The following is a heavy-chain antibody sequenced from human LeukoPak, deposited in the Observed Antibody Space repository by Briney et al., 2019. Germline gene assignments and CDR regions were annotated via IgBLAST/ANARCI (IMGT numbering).Heavy chain of an antibody. Sequence: PSETLSLTRTVSGGSISSYYWSWIRQPPGKGLEWIGYIYYSGSTNYNYNPSLKSRVTISVDTSKNQFSLNQFSLKLSSVTAADTAVYYCARHSSGLYFDYWGQGTLVTVSS. J-gene: IGHJ4*02. D-gene: IGHD6-19*01. V-gene: IGHV4-59*08. CDR2: IYYSGSTNY. CDR3: ARHSSGLYFDY. CDR1: GGSISSYY.